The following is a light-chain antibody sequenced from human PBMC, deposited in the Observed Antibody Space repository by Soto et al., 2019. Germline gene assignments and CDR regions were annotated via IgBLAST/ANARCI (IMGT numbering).Light chain of an antibody. Sequence: DIQMTQSPSTLPASTGDRVTITCRASQSISSRLAWYQQKPGKAPKVLIYMASHLESGVPSRFSGSGSGTEFTLTISSLQPDDFATYYCQQYDTFSWTFGQGTRVEIK. V-gene: IGKV1-5*03. CDR2: MAS. CDR3: QQYDTFSWT. J-gene: IGKJ1*01. CDR1: QSISSR.